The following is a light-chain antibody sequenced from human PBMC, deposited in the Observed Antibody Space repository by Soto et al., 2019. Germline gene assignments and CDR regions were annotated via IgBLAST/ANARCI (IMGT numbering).Light chain of an antibody. J-gene: IGKJ4*01. CDR1: QSVRSW. CDR3: QQYDNYPLT. Sequence: DIQMTQSPSTLSASLGDRITITCRASQSVRSWLAWYQQKPGRAPKFLIYDASSLESGVPSRFSGSGSGTEFTLTISNLQPDHFATYYCQQYDNYPLTFGGGTKVDNK. V-gene: IGKV1-5*01. CDR2: DAS.